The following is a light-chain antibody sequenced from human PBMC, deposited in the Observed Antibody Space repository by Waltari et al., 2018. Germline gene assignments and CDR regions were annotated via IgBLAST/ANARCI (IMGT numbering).Light chain of an antibody. J-gene: IGLJ2*01. Sequence: QSALTQPRSVSGSPGQSVTLSCTGTSSDVGGYDYVSWYQQHPGKAPELIISDVDKRPSGVADRFAGSKSGNTASLTISGLQIDDEATYYCCSFAGNYTLLFGGGTNLTVL. CDR3: CSFAGNYTLL. V-gene: IGLV2-11*01. CDR1: SSDVGGYDY. CDR2: DVD.